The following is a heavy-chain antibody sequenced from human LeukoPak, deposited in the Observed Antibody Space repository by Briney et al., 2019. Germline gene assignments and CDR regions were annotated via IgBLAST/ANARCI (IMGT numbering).Heavy chain of an antibody. CDR3: ARHPPQTLDAFDI. V-gene: IGHV4-38-2*01. CDR2: IYHSGST. J-gene: IGHJ3*02. Sequence: SETLSLTCAVSGYSISSGYYWGWIRQPPGKGLEWIGSIYHSGSTCYNPSLKSRVTISVDTSRNQFSLKLSSVTAADTAVYYCARHPPQTLDAFDIWGQGTMVTVSS. CDR1: GYSISSGYY.